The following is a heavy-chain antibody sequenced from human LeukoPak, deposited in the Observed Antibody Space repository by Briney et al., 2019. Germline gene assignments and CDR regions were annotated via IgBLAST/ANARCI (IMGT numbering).Heavy chain of an antibody. CDR3: ARDLIRYCSSTSCYEVGRWNNGFDP. J-gene: IGHJ5*02. Sequence: GASVKVSCKASGYTFTSYYMHWVRQAPGQGLEWMGIINPSGGSTSYAQKFQGRVTMTRDTSTSTVYMELSSLRSEDTAVYYCARDLIRYCSSTSCYEVGRWNNGFDPWGQGTLVTVSS. CDR1: GYTFTSYY. D-gene: IGHD2-2*01. CDR2: INPSGGST. V-gene: IGHV1-46*03.